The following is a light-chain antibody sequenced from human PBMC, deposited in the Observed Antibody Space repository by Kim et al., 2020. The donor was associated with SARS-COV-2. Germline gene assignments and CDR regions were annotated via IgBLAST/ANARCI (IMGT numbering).Light chain of an antibody. J-gene: IGLJ2*01. Sequence: VSGAPGQRVTISCTGAGHDVHWYQLLPGTAPKLLIFLTTKRPSGVPDRFSGSKSGTSASLAISGLQAEDEADYYCQSYDYSLGGLVFGGGTQLTVL. CDR1: GAGHD. CDR3: QSYDYSLGGLV. V-gene: IGLV1-40*01. CDR2: LTT.